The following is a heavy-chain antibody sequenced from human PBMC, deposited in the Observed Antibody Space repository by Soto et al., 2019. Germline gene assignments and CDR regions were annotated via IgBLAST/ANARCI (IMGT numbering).Heavy chain of an antibody. CDR3: ARESRGRAFDV. Sequence: KVSCRASGYTFTDYYMHWVRQAPGQGLEWMGWINPNSGGTNYAQKFQGWVTMTRDTSISTAYMELNRLRSDDTAMYYCARESRGRAFDVWGQGTMVTVSS. V-gene: IGHV1-2*04. J-gene: IGHJ3*01. D-gene: IGHD1-1*01. CDR2: INPNSGGT. CDR1: GYTFTDYY.